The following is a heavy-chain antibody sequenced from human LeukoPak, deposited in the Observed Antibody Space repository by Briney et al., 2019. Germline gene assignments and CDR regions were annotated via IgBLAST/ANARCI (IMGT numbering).Heavy chain of an antibody. V-gene: IGHV3-23*01. Sequence: GGSLRLSCAASGFTFSSYAMSWVRQAPGKGLEWISGISGSGGSTYYADSVKGRFTISRDNSKDTLYLQMNSLRAEDTAVYYCAKFTGATAPRRPFDIWGQGTMVTVSS. CDR2: ISGSGGST. CDR1: GFTFSSYA. CDR3: AKFTGATAPRRPFDI. J-gene: IGHJ3*02. D-gene: IGHD4-23*01.